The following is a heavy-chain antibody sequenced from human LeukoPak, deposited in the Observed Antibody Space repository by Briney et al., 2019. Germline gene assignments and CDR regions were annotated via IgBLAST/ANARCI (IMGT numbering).Heavy chain of an antibody. Sequence: GGSLRLSCAASGFTFSNAWMSWVRQAPGKGLEWVSGISGRGASKYYADSVKGRFTISRDNSKNTLYLQMNSLRAEDTAVYNCAKGVVVAPDVTPFDYWGQGTLVTVSS. J-gene: IGHJ4*02. CDR1: GFTFSNAW. D-gene: IGHD2-2*01. V-gene: IGHV3-23*01. CDR3: AKGVVVAPDVTPFDY. CDR2: ISGRGASK.